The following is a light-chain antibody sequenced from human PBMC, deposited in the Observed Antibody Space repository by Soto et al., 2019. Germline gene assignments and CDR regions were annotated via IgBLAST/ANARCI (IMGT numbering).Light chain of an antibody. CDR3: QLYNNWPPGLP. CDR2: GVS. V-gene: IGKV3-15*01. CDR1: QRVSSN. J-gene: IGKJ4*01. Sequence: LKQSAATLSVSQRERATLSCRAIQRVSSNLAWYQQTPGRAPRLLIYGVSVRATGIPARFSGSGSGTEFTLTISSLQSEDFALYYCQLYNNWPPGLPFGGGTKVDIK.